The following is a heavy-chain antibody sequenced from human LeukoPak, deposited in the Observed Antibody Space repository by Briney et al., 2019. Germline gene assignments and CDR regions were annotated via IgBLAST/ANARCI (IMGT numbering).Heavy chain of an antibody. J-gene: IGHJ4*02. V-gene: IGHV1-2*02. D-gene: IGHD2-2*02. Sequence: ASVKVSCKASGYTFTGYYMHWVRHAPGQGLEWMGWINPNRGGTNYAQKFQGRVTMTRGTSISTAYMELSRLRSDDMAVYYCARACSSTSCYRKWGEGTLVTVSS. CDR3: ARACSSTSCYRK. CDR2: INPNRGGT. CDR1: GYTFTGYY.